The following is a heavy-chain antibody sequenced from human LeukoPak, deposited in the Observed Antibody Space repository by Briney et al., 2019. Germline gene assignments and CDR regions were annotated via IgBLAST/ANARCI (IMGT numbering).Heavy chain of an antibody. CDR1: GFTFSSYS. Sequence: PGGSLRLSCAASGFTFSSYSMNWVRQAPGKGLEWVSSISSSSSYIYYADPVKGRFTISRDNAKNSLYLQMNSLRAEDTAVYYCARGPSVVVPAVIPRGYSYGYSGPWGQGTLVTVSS. D-gene: IGHD2-2*02. V-gene: IGHV3-21*01. J-gene: IGHJ5*02. CDR3: ARGPSVVVPAVIPRGYSYGYSGP. CDR2: ISSSSSYI.